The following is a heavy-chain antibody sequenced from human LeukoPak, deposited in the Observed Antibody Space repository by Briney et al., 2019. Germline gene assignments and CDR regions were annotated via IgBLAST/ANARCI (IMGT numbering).Heavy chain of an antibody. V-gene: IGHV4-39*02. CDR2: IYYSGTT. J-gene: IGHJ4*02. D-gene: IGHD5-12*01. CDR1: GGSMSSSNSY. Sequence: SETLSLTCTVSGGSMSSSNSYWAWIRQPPGKGLEWIGSIYYSGTTYYSPSLKSRVTMSVDTSKNYFSLRLNSVAAADTALYYGGGYDHEKYYFHYWGPGTLVTVSS. CDR3: GGYDHEKYYFHY.